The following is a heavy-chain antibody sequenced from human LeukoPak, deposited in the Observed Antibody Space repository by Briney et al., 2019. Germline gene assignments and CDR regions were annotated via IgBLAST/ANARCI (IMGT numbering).Heavy chain of an antibody. CDR1: GGSISSGGYY. J-gene: IGHJ5*02. V-gene: IGHV4-31*03. Sequence: SQTLSLTCTVSGGSISSGGYYWSWIRQHPGKGLEWIGYIYYSGSTYYNPSLKSRVTISVDTSKNQFSLKLSSVTAADTAVYYCARHGWDCSGGSCYSLLNWFDPWGQGTLVTVSS. CDR3: ARHGWDCSGGSCYSLLNWFDP. CDR2: IYYSGST. D-gene: IGHD2-15*01.